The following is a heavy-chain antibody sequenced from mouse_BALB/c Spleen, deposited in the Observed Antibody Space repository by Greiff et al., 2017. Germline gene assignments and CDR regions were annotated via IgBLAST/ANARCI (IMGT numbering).Heavy chain of an antibody. J-gene: IGHJ2*01. CDR3: TRDRITTVVAFDY. D-gene: IGHD1-1*01. Sequence: QVQLKQPGAELVKPGASVKMSCKASGYTFTSYWMHWVKQRPGQGLEWIGVIDPSDSYTSYNQKFKGKATLTVDTSSSTAYMQLSSLTSEDSAVYYCTRDRITTVVAFDYWGQGTTLTVSS. V-gene: IGHV1S127*01. CDR1: GYTFTSYW. CDR2: IDPSDSYT.